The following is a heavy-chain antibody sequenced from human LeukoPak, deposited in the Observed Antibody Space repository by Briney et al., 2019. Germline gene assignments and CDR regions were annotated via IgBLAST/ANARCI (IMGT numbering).Heavy chain of an antibody. J-gene: IGHJ3*02. Sequence: GGSLRLSCAASGLTFSSYWMHWVRQAPGKGLVWVSRINSDGSGTTYADSVKGRFTISRDNAKNTLYLQMNSLRAEDTAVYYCAREFRVLPDIWGQGTMVTVSS. CDR3: AREFRVLPDI. D-gene: IGHD2-8*02. CDR2: INSDGSGT. CDR1: GLTFSSYW. V-gene: IGHV3-74*01.